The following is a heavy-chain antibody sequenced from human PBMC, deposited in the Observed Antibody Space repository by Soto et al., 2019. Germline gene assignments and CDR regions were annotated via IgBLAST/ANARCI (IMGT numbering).Heavy chain of an antibody. D-gene: IGHD1-20*01. V-gene: IGHV3-11*06. CDR3: ARGITGTTYYYGMDV. J-gene: IGHJ6*02. CDR2: ISSSSSYT. CDR1: GFTFSDYY. Sequence: QVQLVESGGGLVKPGGSLRLSCAASGFTFSDYYMSWIRQAPGKGLEWVSYISSSSSYTNYADSVKGRFTISRDNAKKALYLHMNSLRAEDTAVYYCARGITGTTYYYGMDVWGQGTTVTVSS.